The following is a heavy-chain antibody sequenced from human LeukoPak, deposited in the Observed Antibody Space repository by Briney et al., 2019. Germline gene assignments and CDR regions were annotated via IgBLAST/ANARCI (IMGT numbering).Heavy chain of an antibody. CDR1: GFTFSSYA. V-gene: IGHV3-23*01. Sequence: GGSLRLSCAASGFTFSSYAMSWVRQAPGKGLEWVSAISGSGGSTYYADSVKGRFTISRDNSKNTLYLQMNSLGAEDTAVYYCAKGAQLGYFDWTKVHAFDIWGQGTMVTVSS. J-gene: IGHJ3*02. CDR2: ISGSGGST. D-gene: IGHD3-9*01. CDR3: AKGAQLGYFDWTKVHAFDI.